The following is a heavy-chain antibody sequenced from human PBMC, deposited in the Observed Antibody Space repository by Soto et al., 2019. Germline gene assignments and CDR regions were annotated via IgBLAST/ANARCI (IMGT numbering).Heavy chain of an antibody. CDR1: VGSFSGYY. CDR3: ARRGITMVRGVGYYYYGMDV. D-gene: IGHD3-10*01. J-gene: IGHJ6*02. V-gene: IGHV4-34*01. CDR2: INHSGST. Sequence: PSETLSLTCAVYVGSFSGYYWSWIRQPPGKGLEWIGEINHSGSTNYNPSLKSRVTISVDTSKNQFSLKLSPVTAADTAVYYCARRGITMVRGVGYYYYGMDVWGQGTTVTVSS.